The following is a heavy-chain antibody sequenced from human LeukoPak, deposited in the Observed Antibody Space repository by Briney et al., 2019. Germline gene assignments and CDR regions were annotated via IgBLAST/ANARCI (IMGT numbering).Heavy chain of an antibody. Sequence: GGSLRLSCAASGFTFSSYAMSWVRQAPGKGLEWVSTISGSGGSTYYADSVKGRFTISRDNSKNTLYLQMNSLRAEDTAVYYCAKGGYCSSTSCRQYNWFDPWGQGTLVTVSS. D-gene: IGHD2-2*01. J-gene: IGHJ5*02. CDR1: GFTFSSYA. CDR3: AKGGYCSSTSCRQYNWFDP. CDR2: ISGSGGST. V-gene: IGHV3-23*01.